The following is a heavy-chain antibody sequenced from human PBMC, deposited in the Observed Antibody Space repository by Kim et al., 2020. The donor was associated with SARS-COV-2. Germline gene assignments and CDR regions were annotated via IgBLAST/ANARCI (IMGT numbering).Heavy chain of an antibody. CDR2: GGTT. CDR3: VKNWNYDN. D-gene: IGHD1-7*01. J-gene: IGHJ4*02. Sequence: GGTTYYADSVKDRFIISRDNSKNTVYLQMSSLRPNDTAIYYCVKNWNYDNWGQGTLVTVSS. V-gene: IGHV3-64D*06.